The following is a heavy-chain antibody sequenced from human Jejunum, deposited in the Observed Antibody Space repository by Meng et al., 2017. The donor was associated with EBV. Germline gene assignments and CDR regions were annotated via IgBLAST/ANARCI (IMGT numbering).Heavy chain of an antibody. V-gene: IGHV4-61*01. CDR2: IYYSGST. J-gene: IGHJ4*02. CDR1: GGSVNSGNVY. CDR3: AGLRYSGYDRAFDY. D-gene: IGHD5-12*01. Sequence: QLQLQESGPGLVKPPETLSLTCTVAGGSVNSGNVYWSWIRQPPGKGLEWIGYIYYSGSTNYIPSLKSRVTISLDTSKNQFSLKLSSVTAADTAVYYCAGLRYSGYDRAFDYWGQGALVTVSS.